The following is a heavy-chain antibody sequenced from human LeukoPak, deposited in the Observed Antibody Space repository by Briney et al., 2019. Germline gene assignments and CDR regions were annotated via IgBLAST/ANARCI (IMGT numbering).Heavy chain of an antibody. D-gene: IGHD4-17*01. J-gene: IGHJ4*02. CDR3: AKDQNTVATAPFDY. Sequence: PGGSLRLSCEGSAFIFSGHWMNWVRQTPGKGLEWVASIKEDGSERQYVDSVKGRFSISRDNTKGSLFLQLNSLRAEDTAVYYCAKDQNTVATAPFDYWGQGTLVTVSS. V-gene: IGHV3-7*03. CDR2: IKEDGSER. CDR1: AFIFSGHW.